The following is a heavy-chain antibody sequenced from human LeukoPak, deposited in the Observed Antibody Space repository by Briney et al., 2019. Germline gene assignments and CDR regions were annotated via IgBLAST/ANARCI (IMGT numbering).Heavy chain of an antibody. D-gene: IGHD5-18*01. Sequence: GGSLRLSCAASGLTFSSYWMVWVRQAPGKGLEWVANIKEDGSEKYYVDSVKGRFTISRDNAKNSLFLQMNSLRAEDTAVYYCAKGYSYGIDYWGQGTLVTVSS. CDR3: AKGYSYGIDY. V-gene: IGHV3-7*01. J-gene: IGHJ4*02. CDR2: IKEDGSEK. CDR1: GLTFSSYW.